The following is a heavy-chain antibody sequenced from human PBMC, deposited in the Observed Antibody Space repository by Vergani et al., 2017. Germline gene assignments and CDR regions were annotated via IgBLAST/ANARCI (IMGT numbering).Heavy chain of an antibody. Sequence: EVQLVLSGAEVKTPGVSLKIFCKGSGYSFTSYWTGWVRQLPGKGLVWMGIIYPGDSDTRYSPSFQGQVTIAADKSISTAYLRWSSLKASGTAMYYCARGVWGTRGAFDVWGQGTRVSVSS. CDR1: GYSFTSYW. J-gene: IGHJ3*01. CDR2: IYPGDSDT. D-gene: IGHD3-16*01. V-gene: IGHV5-51*01. CDR3: ARGVWGTRGAFDV.